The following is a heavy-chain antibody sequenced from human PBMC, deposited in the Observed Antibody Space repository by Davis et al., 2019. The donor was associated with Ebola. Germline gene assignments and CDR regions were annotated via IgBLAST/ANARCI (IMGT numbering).Heavy chain of an antibody. CDR3: AKGASGYYDFWSGYSYYYGMDV. J-gene: IGHJ6*02. D-gene: IGHD3-3*01. Sequence: GESLKISCAASGFTFSSYGMHWVRQAPGKGLEWVAVIWYDGSNKYYADSVKGRFTISRDNSKNTLYLQMNSLRAEDTAVYYCAKGASGYYDFWSGYSYYYGMDVWGQGTTVTVSS. CDR1: GFTFSSYG. CDR2: IWYDGSNK. V-gene: IGHV3-30*02.